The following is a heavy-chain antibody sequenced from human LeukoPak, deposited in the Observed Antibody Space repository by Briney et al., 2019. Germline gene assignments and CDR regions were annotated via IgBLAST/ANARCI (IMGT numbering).Heavy chain of an antibody. CDR1: GYSISSGYS. Sequence: SETLSLTCAVSGYSISSGYSWGWIRQPPGKGLEWIGTMSPSGSAYYNPSLKSRVTISVDKSKNQFSLKLSSVTAADTAVYYCARSDYYGSGFDPWGQGTLVTVSS. V-gene: IGHV4-38-2*01. D-gene: IGHD3-10*01. CDR3: ARSDYYGSGFDP. J-gene: IGHJ5*02. CDR2: MSPSGSA.